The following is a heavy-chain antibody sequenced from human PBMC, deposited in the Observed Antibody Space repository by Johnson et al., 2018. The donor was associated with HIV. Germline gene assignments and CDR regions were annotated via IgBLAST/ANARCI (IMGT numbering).Heavy chain of an antibody. V-gene: IGHV3-30*03. CDR3: ARDTYYYDTSGYLTRPRAFDV. J-gene: IGHJ3*01. Sequence: QVQLVESGGGVVQPGRSLRLSCAASGFTFSRCGMHWVRQAPGKGLEWVAVISYDGSNKYYADSVKGRFTISRDNSKNTLYLQMNSLRAEDTALYYCARDTYYYDTSGYLTRPRAFDVWGQGTMVTVSS. CDR2: ISYDGSNK. CDR1: GFTFSRCG. D-gene: IGHD3-22*01.